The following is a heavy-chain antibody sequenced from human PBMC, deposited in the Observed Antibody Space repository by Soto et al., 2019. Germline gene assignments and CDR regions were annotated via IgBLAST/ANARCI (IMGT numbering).Heavy chain of an antibody. V-gene: IGHV2-5*02. CDR1: GFSLSTSGVG. CDR2: IYWDDDK. CDR3: AHLDYCSHRCRSQNWFDP. D-gene: IGHD2-15*01. J-gene: IGHJ5*02. Sequence: QITLKESGPTLVKPTQTLTLTCTFSGFSLSTSGVGVGWIRQPPGKALEWLALIYWDDDKRYSPSLKSRLTITKDTSKNQVVLTMTNMDPVDTATYYCAHLDYCSHRCRSQNWFDPWGQGTLVTVSS.